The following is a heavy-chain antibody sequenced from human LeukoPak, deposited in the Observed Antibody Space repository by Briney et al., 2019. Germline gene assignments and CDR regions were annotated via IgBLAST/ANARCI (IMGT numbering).Heavy chain of an antibody. J-gene: IGHJ4*02. Sequence: GGSLRLSCAASGFTFSSYWMHWVRQGPGKGLLWVSRINGDGSSTSYADSVEGRFTISRDNAKNTLYLQMNSLRAEDTAVYYCARACSGGSCYSDWGQGTLVTVSS. D-gene: IGHD2-15*01. CDR3: ARACSGGSCYSD. CDR1: GFTFSSYW. V-gene: IGHV3-74*01. CDR2: INGDGSST.